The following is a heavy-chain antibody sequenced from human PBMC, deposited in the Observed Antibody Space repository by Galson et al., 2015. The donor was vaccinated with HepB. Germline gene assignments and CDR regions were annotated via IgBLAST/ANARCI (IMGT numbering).Heavy chain of an antibody. V-gene: IGHV3-33*01. D-gene: IGHD6-19*01. CDR2: IWKDGSNK. Sequence: SLRLSCAASGFAFGNYGMHWVRQAPGKGLEWMALIWKDGSNKHYADSLKGRFRISRDNTKNTLFLEADSLRAEDTAVYYCAREAATITVAALEYWGQGVLVTVSS. J-gene: IGHJ4*02. CDR1: GFAFGNYG. CDR3: AREAATITVAALEY.